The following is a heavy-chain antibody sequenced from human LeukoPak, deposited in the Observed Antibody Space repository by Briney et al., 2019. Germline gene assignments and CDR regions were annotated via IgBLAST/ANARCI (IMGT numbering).Heavy chain of an antibody. CDR1: GGSFSDYY. CDR2: INHSGST. J-gene: IGHJ6*03. V-gene: IGHV4-34*01. CDR3: ARSGRGFGGYDRGGHYYYYYMDV. Sequence: PSETLSLTCAVYGGSFSDYYWSWIRQPPGKGPEWIGEINHSGSTNYNPSLKSRVTISVDTSKNQFSLKLSSVTAADTAVYYCARSGRGFGGYDRGGHYYYYYMDVWGKGTTVTVSS. D-gene: IGHD5-12*01.